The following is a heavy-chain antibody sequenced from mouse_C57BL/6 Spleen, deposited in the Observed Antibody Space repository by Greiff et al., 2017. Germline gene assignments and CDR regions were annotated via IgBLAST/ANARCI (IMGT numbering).Heavy chain of an antibody. V-gene: IGHV1-52*01. CDR1: GYTFTSYW. Sequence: QVQLQQPGAELVKPGSSVKMSCKASGYTFTSYWMHWVKQRPIQGLEWIGNIDPSDSDTHYNQKFKDKATLTVDKSSSTAYMQLSSLTSEDAAVYYCARSDYAMDYWGQGTSVTVSS. CDR2: IDPSDSDT. J-gene: IGHJ4*01. CDR3: ARSDYAMDY.